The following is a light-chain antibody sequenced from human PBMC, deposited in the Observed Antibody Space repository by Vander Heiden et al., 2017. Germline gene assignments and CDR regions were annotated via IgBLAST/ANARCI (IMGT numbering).Light chain of an antibody. CDR3: RQAIQREGT. J-gene: IGKJ3*01. Sequence: DIVMPQSPLSLAATPDRPASISCRSSPSLLWIDGHQHLPGYLQKPGKSPQLLISAASNRECGVPDRFSGSGSGTDFTLTISRVEAEDVGGYYCRQAIQREGTFGHGTKVEIK. CDR1: PSLLWIDGHQH. CDR2: AAS. V-gene: IGKV2-28*01.